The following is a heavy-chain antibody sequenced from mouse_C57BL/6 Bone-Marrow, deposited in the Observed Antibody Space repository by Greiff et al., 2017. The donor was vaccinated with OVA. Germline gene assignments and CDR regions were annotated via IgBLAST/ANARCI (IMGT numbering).Heavy chain of an antibody. J-gene: IGHJ3*01. CDR3: TRWLRGPFAY. D-gene: IGHD2-2*01. Sequence: QVQLQQSGAELVRPGASVTLSCKASGYTFTDYEMHWVKQTPVHGLEWIGAIDPETGGTAYNQKFKGKAILTADKSSSTAYMELRSLTSEDSAVYYCTRWLRGPFAYWGQGTLVTVSA. CDR2: IDPETGGT. CDR1: GYTFTDYE. V-gene: IGHV1-15*01.